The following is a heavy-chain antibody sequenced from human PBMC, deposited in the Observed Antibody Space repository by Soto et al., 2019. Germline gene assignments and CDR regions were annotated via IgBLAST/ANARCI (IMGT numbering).Heavy chain of an antibody. CDR1: GFTFDDYA. J-gene: IGHJ5*02. V-gene: IGHV3-9*01. D-gene: IGHD6-19*01. CDR2: ISWNSGSI. Sequence: DVQLVESGGGLVQPGRSLRLSCAASGFTFDDYAMHWVRQAPGKGLEWVSGISWNSGSIGYADSVKGRFTISRDNAKNSLYLQMNSLRAEDTALYYCARGGSAVAVTGHHHNWFDPWGQGSLVTVSS. CDR3: ARGGSAVAVTGHHHNWFDP.